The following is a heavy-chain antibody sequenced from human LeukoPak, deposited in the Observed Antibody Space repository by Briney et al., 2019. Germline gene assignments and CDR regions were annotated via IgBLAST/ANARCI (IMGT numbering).Heavy chain of an antibody. CDR3: ARGRMQDYYDSSETDY. Sequence: SGTLSLTCTVSGDSISSYYWSWIRQPPGKGLEGIGYIYYSGSTNYNPSLKSRVTISVATSQNQFSLKLTSVTAADTAVYYCARGRMQDYYDSSETDYWGQGTLVTVSS. CDR1: GDSISSYY. V-gene: IGHV4-59*08. J-gene: IGHJ4*02. D-gene: IGHD3-22*01. CDR2: IYYSGST.